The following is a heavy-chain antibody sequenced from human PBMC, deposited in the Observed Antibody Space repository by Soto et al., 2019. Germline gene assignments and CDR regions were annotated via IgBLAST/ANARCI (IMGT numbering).Heavy chain of an antibody. V-gene: IGHV4-39*01. Sequence: QLQLQESGPGLVKPSETLSLTCTVSGGSISSSSYYWGWIRQPPGKGLEWIGSVYYSGSTSYNPSLKSRVTISVDTSKNQFSLKLSSVTAADTAVYYCARHPDPLGWFDPWGQGTLVTVSS. J-gene: IGHJ5*02. D-gene: IGHD7-27*01. CDR2: VYYSGST. CDR1: GGSISSSSYY. CDR3: ARHPDPLGWFDP.